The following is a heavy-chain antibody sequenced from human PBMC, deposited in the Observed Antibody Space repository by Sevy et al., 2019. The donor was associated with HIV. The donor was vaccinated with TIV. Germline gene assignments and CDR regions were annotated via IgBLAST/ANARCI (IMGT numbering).Heavy chain of an antibody. D-gene: IGHD3-3*01. Sequence: GGSLRLSCVASGFSFDDFAMHWVRQAPGKGLEWVSGISWDSGRMGYADSVKGRFTISRDNAKNSLYMEMNGLRVEDMALYYCVKDTYFDFWSGYNNWFDPWGQGSQVTVSS. J-gene: IGHJ5*02. CDR1: GFSFDDFA. CDR2: ISWDSGRM. V-gene: IGHV3-9*03. CDR3: VKDTYFDFWSGYNNWFDP.